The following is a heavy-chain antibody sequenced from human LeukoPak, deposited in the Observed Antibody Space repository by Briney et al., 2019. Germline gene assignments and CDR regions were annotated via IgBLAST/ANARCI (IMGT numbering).Heavy chain of an antibody. CDR1: GFTFSSYA. CDR2: ISYDGSNK. J-gene: IGHJ6*02. CDR3: ARDGTFLEWQSNYYYYGMDV. D-gene: IGHD3-3*01. V-gene: IGHV3-30-3*01. Sequence: GGSLRLSCAASGFTFSSYAMHWVRQAPGKGLEWVAVISYDGSNKYYADSVKGRFTISRDNSKNTLYLQMNSLRAEDTAVYYCARDGTFLEWQSNYYYYGMDVWGQGTTVTVSS.